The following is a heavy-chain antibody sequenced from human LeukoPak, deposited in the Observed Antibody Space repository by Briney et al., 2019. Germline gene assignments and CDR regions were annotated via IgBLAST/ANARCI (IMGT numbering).Heavy chain of an antibody. CDR2: IIPIFGTA. D-gene: IGHD2-15*01. Sequence: SVKVSCKASGGTFSSYAISWVRQAPGLGLEWMGGIIPIFGTANYAQKFQGRVTITADESTSTAYMELSSLRSEDTAVYYCARDCSGGSCYPSWGQGTLVTVSS. CDR3: ARDCSGGSCYPS. J-gene: IGHJ5*02. V-gene: IGHV1-69*13. CDR1: GGTFSSYA.